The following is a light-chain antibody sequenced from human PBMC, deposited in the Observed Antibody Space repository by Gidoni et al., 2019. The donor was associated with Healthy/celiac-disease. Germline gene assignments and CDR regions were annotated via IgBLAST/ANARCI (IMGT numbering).Light chain of an antibody. CDR2: GAS. V-gene: IGKV3-15*01. CDR3: QQYNTWLLT. Sequence: EIVMTQSPATLSVSSGERATLACRASQSVSSNLAWYQQKPGQTPRLLIYGASTRATGIPARFSGSGSGTEFTLTISSLQSEDFAVYYCQQYNTWLLTFGGGTKVEIK. J-gene: IGKJ4*01. CDR1: QSVSSN.